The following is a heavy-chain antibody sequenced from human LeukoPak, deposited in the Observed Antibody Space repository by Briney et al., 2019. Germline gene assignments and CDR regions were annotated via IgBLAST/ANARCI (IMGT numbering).Heavy chain of an antibody. CDR3: SRGRLFGDY. Sequence: GGSLRLSCVASGFTFSSNWMHWVRQTPGQGLVWVSHINGDGSTTRYADSVEGRFTISRDNAKNSLFLQMNSLRAEDTAVYYCSRGRLFGDYWGQGALVTVSS. CDR1: GFTFSSNW. CDR2: INGDGSTT. V-gene: IGHV3-74*01. D-gene: IGHD3-16*01. J-gene: IGHJ4*02.